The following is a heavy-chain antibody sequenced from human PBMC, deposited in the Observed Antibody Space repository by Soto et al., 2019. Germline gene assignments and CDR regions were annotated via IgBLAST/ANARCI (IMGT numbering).Heavy chain of an antibody. CDR1: GYSFTSYW. J-gene: IGHJ3*02. Sequence: GESLKISCKGSGYSFTSYWIGWVRPMPGKGLEWMGIIYPGDSDTRYSPSFQGQVTISADKSISTAYLQWSSLKAADTAMYYCASDTKNYYDSSGYYYAKAFDIWGQGTMVTVS. D-gene: IGHD3-22*01. CDR2: IYPGDSDT. CDR3: ASDTKNYYDSSGYYYAKAFDI. V-gene: IGHV5-51*01.